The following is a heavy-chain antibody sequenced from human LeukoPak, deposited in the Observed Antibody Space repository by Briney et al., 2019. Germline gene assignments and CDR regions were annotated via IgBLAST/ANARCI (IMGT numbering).Heavy chain of an antibody. CDR1: GYTFTGYY. Sequence: ASVKVSCKASGYTFTGYYMHWVRQAPGQGLEGMGWINPNSGGTNYAQKFQGRVTMTRDTSISTAYMELSRLRSDDTAVYYCARDPGWELPGSYYYYGMDVWGQGTPVTVSS. CDR3: ARDPGWELPGSYYYYGMDV. J-gene: IGHJ6*02. V-gene: IGHV1-2*02. D-gene: IGHD1-26*01. CDR2: INPNSGGT.